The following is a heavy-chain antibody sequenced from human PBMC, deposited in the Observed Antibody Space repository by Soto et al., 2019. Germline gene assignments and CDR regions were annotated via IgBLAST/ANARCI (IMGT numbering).Heavy chain of an antibody. Sequence: QVQLQQWGAGPLRPLETLSLTCGVSGGSFSGYYWAWIRQSPGKGLEWIGEINDRGSINSNPSLKSRVSISVDTSKNHYSLNQRSVTAADTAVYYCARESHDILTGPPWVWYFDLWGRGTLVTVSS. J-gene: IGHJ2*01. CDR1: GGSFSGYY. V-gene: IGHV4-34*01. CDR3: ARESHDILTGPPWVWYFDL. CDR2: INDRGSI. D-gene: IGHD3-9*01.